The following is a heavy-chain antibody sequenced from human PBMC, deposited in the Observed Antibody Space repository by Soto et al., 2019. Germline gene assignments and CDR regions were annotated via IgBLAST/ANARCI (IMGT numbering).Heavy chain of an antibody. Sequence: EVQLVESGGGLVKPGGSLRLSCAASGFTFSSYSMNWVRQAPGKGLEWVSSISSSSSYIYYADSVKGRFTISRDNAKNPLSLQMNSLRAEDTAVYYCARDYSSSSGGMDVWGQGTTVTVSS. V-gene: IGHV3-21*01. J-gene: IGHJ6*02. D-gene: IGHD6-13*01. CDR1: GFTFSSYS. CDR3: ARDYSSSSGGMDV. CDR2: ISSSSSYI.